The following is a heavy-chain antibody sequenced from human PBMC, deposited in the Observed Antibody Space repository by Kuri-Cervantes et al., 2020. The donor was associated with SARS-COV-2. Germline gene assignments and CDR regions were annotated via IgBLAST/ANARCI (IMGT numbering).Heavy chain of an antibody. CDR3: ARRLRDYYYGMDV. J-gene: IGHJ6*02. CDR2: INAGNGNT. V-gene: IGHV1-3*01. Sequence: ASVKVSCKASGYTFTSYAMHWVRQAPGQRLEWMGWINAGNGNTKYSQKFQGRVTMTRDTSTSTVYMELSSLRSEDTAVYYCARRLRDYYYGMDVWGQGTTVTVSS. CDR1: GYTFTSYA. D-gene: IGHD3-22*01.